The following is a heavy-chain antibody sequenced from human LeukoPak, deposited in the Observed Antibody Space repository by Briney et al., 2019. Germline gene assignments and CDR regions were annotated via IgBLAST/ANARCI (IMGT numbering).Heavy chain of an antibody. CDR2: TYYSGST. V-gene: IGHV4-59*01. CDR1: GGSISSYY. Sequence: SETLSLTCTVSGGSISSYYWSWIRQPPGKGLEWIGYTYYSGSTNYNPSLKSRVTISVDTSKNQFSLKLSSVTAADTAVYYCAREVPPGTWGQGTLVTVSS. J-gene: IGHJ5*02. D-gene: IGHD1-1*01. CDR3: AREVPPGT.